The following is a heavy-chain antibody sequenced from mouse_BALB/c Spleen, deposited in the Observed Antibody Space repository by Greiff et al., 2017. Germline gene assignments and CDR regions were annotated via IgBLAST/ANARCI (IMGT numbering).Heavy chain of an antibody. CDR2: IDPENGNT. CDR1: GFNIKDYY. V-gene: IGHV14-1*02. J-gene: IGHJ2*01. Sequence: VQLQQSGAELVRPGALVKLSCKASGFNIKDYYMHWVKQRPEQGLEWIGWIDPENGNTIYDPKFQGKASITADTSSNTAYLQLSSLTSEDTAVYYCARSWAMIKDYLDYWGQGTTLTVSS. CDR3: ARSWAMIKDYLDY. D-gene: IGHD2-4*01.